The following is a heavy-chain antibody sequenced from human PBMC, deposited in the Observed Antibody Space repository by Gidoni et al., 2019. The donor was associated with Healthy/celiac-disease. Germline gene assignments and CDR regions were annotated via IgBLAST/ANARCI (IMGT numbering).Heavy chain of an antibody. Sequence: EVQLLESGGGLVQPGGSLRLSCAASGFTFSSYAMRWVRQAPGKGLEWVSSISGSGGSPYYADAVKGRFTISRDNSKNTLYLQMNSLRAEDTAVYYCAKGGSTVTPYYFDYWGQGTLVTVSS. CDR1: GFTFSSYA. CDR3: AKGGSTVTPYYFDY. J-gene: IGHJ4*02. V-gene: IGHV3-23*01. D-gene: IGHD4-17*01. CDR2: ISGSGGSP.